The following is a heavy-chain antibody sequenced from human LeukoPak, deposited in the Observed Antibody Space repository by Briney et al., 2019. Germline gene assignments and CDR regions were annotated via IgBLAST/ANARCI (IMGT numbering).Heavy chain of an antibody. CDR1: GGSISSSNW. CDR2: IYHSGST. J-gene: IGHJ3*02. D-gene: IGHD2-2*01. Sequence: SETLSLTCAVSGGSISSSNWWSWVRQPPGKGLEWIGEIYHSGSTNYNPSLKSRVTISVDKSKNQFSLKLSSVTAADTAVYYCARELPAATPRAFDIWGQGTMVTVSS. V-gene: IGHV4-4*02. CDR3: ARELPAATPRAFDI.